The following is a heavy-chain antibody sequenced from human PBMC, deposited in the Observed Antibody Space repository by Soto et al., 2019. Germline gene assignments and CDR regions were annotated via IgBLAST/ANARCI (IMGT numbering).Heavy chain of an antibody. CDR1: GFSLSTSGVG. J-gene: IGHJ4*02. CDR3: AHSRLNYYDSSGYYSSPIDY. D-gene: IGHD3-22*01. Sequence: QITLKESGPTLVKPTQTLTLTCTFSGFSLSTSGVGVGWIRQPPGKALEWLALIYWDDDKRYSPSLKSRLTNTKDTSKTQAVRTMTNMDPVDTATYYLAHSRLNYYDSSGYYSSPIDYWGQGTLVTVSS. CDR2: IYWDDDK. V-gene: IGHV2-5*02.